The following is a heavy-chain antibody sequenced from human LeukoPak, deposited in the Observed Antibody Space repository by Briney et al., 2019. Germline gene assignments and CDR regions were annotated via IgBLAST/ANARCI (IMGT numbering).Heavy chain of an antibody. V-gene: IGHV5-51*01. J-gene: IGHJ3*02. Sequence: GESLKISCKGSGYSFTSYWSGWVRQMPGKGLEWMGIIYPGDSDTRYSPSFQGQVTISADKSISTAYLQWSSLKASDTAMYYCARMEGQHNDAFDIWGQGTMVTVSS. CDR3: ARMEGQHNDAFDI. D-gene: IGHD3-3*01. CDR1: GYSFTSYW. CDR2: IYPGDSDT.